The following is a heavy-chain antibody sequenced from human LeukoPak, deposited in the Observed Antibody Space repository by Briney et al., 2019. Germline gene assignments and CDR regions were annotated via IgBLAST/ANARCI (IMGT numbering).Heavy chain of an antibody. CDR1: GFTFSSYG. Sequence: GGSLRLSCAASGFTFSSYGMHWVRQAPGKGLEWVAFIRYDGSNKYYADSVKGRFTISRDNSKNTLYLQMNSLRAEDTAVYYCAKKAGPNGGFWGQGTLVTVSS. D-gene: IGHD6-25*01. CDR3: AKKAGPNGGF. J-gene: IGHJ4*02. V-gene: IGHV3-30*02. CDR2: IRYDGSNK.